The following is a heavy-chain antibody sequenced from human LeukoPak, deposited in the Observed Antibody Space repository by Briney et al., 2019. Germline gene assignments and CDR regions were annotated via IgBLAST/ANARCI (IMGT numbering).Heavy chain of an antibody. V-gene: IGHV3-30*02. D-gene: IGHD6-19*01. Sequence: QSGGSLRLSCAASGFTFSSFDMHWVRQAPGKGLEWVAFLRYDGSDEYYGDSVKGRFTVSRDNSKNMLYLQMNSLRAEDTAVYYCAKKYNSGRRPYDYYMDVWGKGTTVTVSS. CDR2: LRYDGSDE. CDR1: GFTFSSFD. J-gene: IGHJ6*03. CDR3: AKKYNSGRRPYDYYMDV.